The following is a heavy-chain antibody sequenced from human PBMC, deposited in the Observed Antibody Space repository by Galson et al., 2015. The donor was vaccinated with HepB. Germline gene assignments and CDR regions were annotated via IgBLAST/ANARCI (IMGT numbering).Heavy chain of an antibody. D-gene: IGHD2-2*01. CDR2: IIPILGIA. J-gene: IGHJ4*02. Sequence: SVKVSCKASGGTFSSYTISWVRQAPGQGLEWMGRIIPILGIANYAQKFQGRVTITADKSTSTAYMELSSLRSEDAAVYYCARYSSTMAFDYWGQGTLVTVSS. CDR3: ARYSSTMAFDY. V-gene: IGHV1-69*02. CDR1: GGTFSSYT.